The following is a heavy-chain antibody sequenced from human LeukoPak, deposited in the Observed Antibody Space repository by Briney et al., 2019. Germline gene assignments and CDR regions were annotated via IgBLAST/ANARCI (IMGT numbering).Heavy chain of an antibody. CDR2: IYYSGTT. Sequence: SETLSLTCTVSGGSISSYHWSWIRQPPGKGLEWIGYIYYSGTTDYNRSLKSRVTISVDTSNNQFSLKVSSVTAADTAVYYCARSSGTYRSFDYWGQGTLVTVSS. D-gene: IGHD1-26*01. J-gene: IGHJ4*02. CDR3: ARSSGTYRSFDY. V-gene: IGHV4-59*01. CDR1: GGSISSYH.